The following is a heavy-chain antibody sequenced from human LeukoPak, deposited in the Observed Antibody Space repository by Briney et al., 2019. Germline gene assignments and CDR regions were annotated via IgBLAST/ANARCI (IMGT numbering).Heavy chain of an antibody. CDR3: AKDIVLSSSGRGAFDI. Sequence: PGGSLRLSWAASGSTFDDYAMYWVRQAPGKGLEWVSSISWNSGSIGYADSVKGRFTISRDNAKNSLYLQMNSLRAEDTALYYCAKDIVLSSSGRGAFDIWGQGTMVTVSS. J-gene: IGHJ3*02. V-gene: IGHV3-9*01. D-gene: IGHD6-19*01. CDR1: GSTFDDYA. CDR2: ISWNSGSI.